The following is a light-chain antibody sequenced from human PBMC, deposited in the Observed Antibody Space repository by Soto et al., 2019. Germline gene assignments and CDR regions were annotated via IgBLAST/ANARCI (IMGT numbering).Light chain of an antibody. CDR3: CSYTSTNSRV. Sequence: QSALTQPASVSGSPGQSITISCTGTSSDVGAYDFVSWYQHYPGKAPKLVTFDVTHRPPGISDRFSGSKSANTASLTISGLQAEDEAYYYCCSYTSTNSRVFGGGTKLTVL. V-gene: IGLV2-14*01. CDR2: DVT. CDR1: SSDVGAYDF. J-gene: IGLJ3*02.